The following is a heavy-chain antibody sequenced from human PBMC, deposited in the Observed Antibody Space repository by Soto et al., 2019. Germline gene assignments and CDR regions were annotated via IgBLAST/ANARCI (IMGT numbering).Heavy chain of an antibody. CDR3: AKDFVRDYGMDV. CDR2: ISGSGGST. Sequence: EVQLLESGGGLVQPGGSLRLSCAASGFTFSSYAMSWVRQAPGKGLEWVSAISGSGGSTYYADSVKGRFTISRDNSKNTLYLQRNSLRAEDTAVYYCAKDFVRDYGMDVWGQGTTVTVSS. J-gene: IGHJ6*02. CDR1: GFTFSSYA. V-gene: IGHV3-23*01.